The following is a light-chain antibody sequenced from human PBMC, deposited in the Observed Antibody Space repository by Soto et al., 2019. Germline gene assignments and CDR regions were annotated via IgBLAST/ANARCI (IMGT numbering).Light chain of an antibody. J-gene: IGKJ4*01. CDR2: LGS. V-gene: IGKV2-28*01. Sequence: DIVMTQSPLSLPVTTGEPASISCRSSQSLLHSNGYNYLDWYLQKPGQSPQLLIYLGSSRASGVPDRFSGSGSGTDFTLKISRVEDDYVGVYYCMQALQTLLTLGGGPKVHIK. CDR1: QSLLHSNGYNY. CDR3: MQALQTLLT.